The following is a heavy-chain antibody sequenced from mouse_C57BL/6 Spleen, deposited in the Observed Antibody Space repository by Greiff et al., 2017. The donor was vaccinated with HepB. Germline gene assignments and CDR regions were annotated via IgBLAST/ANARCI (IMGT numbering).Heavy chain of an antibody. CDR3: ARPITTVVATRYFDV. Sequence: EVQGVESGGGLVQPGGSLSLSCAASGFTFTDYYMSWVRQPPGKALEWLGFIRNKANGYTTEYSASVKGRFTISRDNSQSILYLQMNALRAEDSATYYCARPITTVVATRYFDVWGTGTTVTVSS. J-gene: IGHJ1*03. D-gene: IGHD1-1*01. CDR1: GFTFTDYY. V-gene: IGHV7-3*01. CDR2: IRNKANGYTT.